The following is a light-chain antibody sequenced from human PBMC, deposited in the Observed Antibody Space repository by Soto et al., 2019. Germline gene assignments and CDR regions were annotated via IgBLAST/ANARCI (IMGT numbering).Light chain of an antibody. CDR2: EAS. CDR1: QDISDH. J-gene: IGKJ1*01. CDR3: QKYNRTPRT. V-gene: IGKV1-27*01. Sequence: DFQMTQSPSSLSASVGDRVTITCRASQDISDHLDWYQHKPGKVPKLLIYEASTLQSGVPSRFSGGGSVTDFTLTISSMQPEDVATYYCQKYNRTPRTFGQGTKVELK.